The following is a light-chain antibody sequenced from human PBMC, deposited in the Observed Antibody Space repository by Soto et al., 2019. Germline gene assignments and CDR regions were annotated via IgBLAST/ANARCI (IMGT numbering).Light chain of an antibody. CDR2: GAS. J-gene: IGKJ1*01. CDR1: QSVSSSY. V-gene: IGKV3-20*01. Sequence: EIVLPQSPGTLSLSPGERATLSCRASQSVSSSYLAWYQQKPGQAPRPLIYGASSSATGIPDRFSGSGSGTEFTLTISSLQSEDFAVYYCQQYNNWPPITFGQGTKVDIK. CDR3: QQYNNWPPIT.